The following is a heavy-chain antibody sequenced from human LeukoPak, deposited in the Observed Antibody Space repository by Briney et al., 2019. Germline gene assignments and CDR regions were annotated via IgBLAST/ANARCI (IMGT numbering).Heavy chain of an antibody. J-gene: IGHJ6*02. CDR2: IYPGDSDT. V-gene: IGHV5-51*01. CDR1: GYSFTSYW. D-gene: IGHD6-13*01. CDR3: ARTPTSSSYYYYGMDV. Sequence: GESLKISRKGSGYSFTSYWIGWVRQMPGKGLEWMGIIYPGDSDTRYSPSFQGQVTISADKSISTAYLQWSSLKASDTAMYYCARTPTSSSYYYYGMDVWGQGTTVTVSS.